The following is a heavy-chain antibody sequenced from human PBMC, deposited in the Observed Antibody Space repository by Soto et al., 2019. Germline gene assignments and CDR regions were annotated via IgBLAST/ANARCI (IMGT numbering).Heavy chain of an antibody. D-gene: IGHD3-9*01. Sequence: QVQLQESGPGLVKPSETLSLTCTVSGGSVSSGSYYWSWIRQPPGKGLEWIGYIYYSGSTNYNPSPQSRVTISVDTSKNQFSLKLSSVTAADTAVYYCATYYDILTGYSGWGQGTLVTVSS. CDR2: IYYSGST. CDR3: ATYYDILTGYSG. J-gene: IGHJ4*02. CDR1: GGSVSSGSYY. V-gene: IGHV4-61*01.